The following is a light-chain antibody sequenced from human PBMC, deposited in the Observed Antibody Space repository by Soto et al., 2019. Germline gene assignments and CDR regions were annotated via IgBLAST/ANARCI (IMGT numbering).Light chain of an antibody. Sequence: EIVLTQSPDTLSLSPGERATLSCRASQSVSGNSLAWYQHKRGQGPRLLIHGASSRAPGIPDRFSGSGTGTDFILTISRLEPEDFAVYYCQQYGGSPRTFGQGTKVDIK. CDR2: GAS. V-gene: IGKV3-20*01. CDR3: QQYGGSPRT. J-gene: IGKJ1*01. CDR1: QSVSGNS.